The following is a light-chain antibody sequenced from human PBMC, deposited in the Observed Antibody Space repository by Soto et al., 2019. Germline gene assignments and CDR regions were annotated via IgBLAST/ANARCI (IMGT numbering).Light chain of an antibody. CDR2: DAS. CDR3: QQRSNWPLT. V-gene: IGKV3-11*01. Sequence: EIVLTQSPATLSLSPGERATLSCRASQSVSSYLAWYQQKPGQAPRLLIYDASNRATGIPARFSSSGSGTDFTLTISSLEPEDFPVYYCQQRSNWPLTFGGRTKVEIK. J-gene: IGKJ4*01. CDR1: QSVSSY.